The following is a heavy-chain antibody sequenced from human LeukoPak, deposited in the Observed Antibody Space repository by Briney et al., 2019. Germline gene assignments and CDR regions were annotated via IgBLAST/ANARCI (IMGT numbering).Heavy chain of an antibody. J-gene: IGHJ4*02. Sequence: SETLSLTCTVSGGSISSYYWSWIRQPPGKGLEWIGYIYYSGSTNYNPSLKSRVTISVDTSKNQFSLKLSSVTAADTAVYYCARVAGDILTGYYIDYWGQGTLVTVSS. CDR3: ARVAGDILTGYYIDY. D-gene: IGHD3-9*01. CDR2: IYYSGST. CDR1: GGSISSYY. V-gene: IGHV4-59*01.